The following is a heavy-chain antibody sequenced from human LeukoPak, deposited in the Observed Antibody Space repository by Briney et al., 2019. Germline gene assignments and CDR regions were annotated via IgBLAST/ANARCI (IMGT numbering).Heavy chain of an antibody. CDR1: GYTFTSYD. V-gene: IGHV1-8*01. CDR3: ARDPSIVGATGGNYFDY. CDR2: MNPNSGNT. D-gene: IGHD1-26*01. J-gene: IGHJ4*02. Sequence: ASVKVSCKASGYTFTSYDINWVRQATGQGLEWMGWMNPNSGNTGYAQKFQGRVTMTRDTSTSTVYMELSSLRSEDTAVYYCARDPSIVGATGGNYFDYWGQGTLVTVSS.